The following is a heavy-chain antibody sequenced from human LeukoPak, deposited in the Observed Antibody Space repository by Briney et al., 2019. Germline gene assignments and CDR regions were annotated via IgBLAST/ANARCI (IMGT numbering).Heavy chain of an antibody. J-gene: IGHJ4*02. D-gene: IGHD4-17*01. CDR3: ARGRGDYALRYFDY. CDR2: IYYSGST. CDR1: GGSISSYY. V-gene: IGHV4-59*01. Sequence: PSETLSLTCTVSGGSISSYYWSWIRQPPGKGLEWIGYIYYSGSTNYNPSLKSRVTISGDTSKNQFSLKLSSVTAADTAVYYCARGRGDYALRYFDYWGQGTLVTVSS.